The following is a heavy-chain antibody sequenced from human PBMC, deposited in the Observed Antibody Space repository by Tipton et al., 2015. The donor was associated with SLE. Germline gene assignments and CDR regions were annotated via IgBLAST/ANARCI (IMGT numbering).Heavy chain of an antibody. D-gene: IGHD3-22*01. J-gene: IGHJ4*02. V-gene: IGHV3-23*01. CDR2: ISGSGGST. CDR1: GFTFSSYA. Sequence: SLRLSCAASGFTFSSYAMSWVRQAPGKGLEWVSAISGSGGSTYYADSVKGRFTISRDNSKKTLYLQMNSLRAEDTAVYYCAKGLFYYYDSSGLGYFDYWGQGTLVTVSS. CDR3: AKGLFYYYDSSGLGYFDY.